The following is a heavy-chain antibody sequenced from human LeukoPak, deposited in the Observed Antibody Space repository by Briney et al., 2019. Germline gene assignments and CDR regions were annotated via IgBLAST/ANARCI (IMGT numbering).Heavy chain of an antibody. CDR3: ARAGWIITSGIDY. V-gene: IGHV4-4*07. CDR1: GGSFTSFY. D-gene: IGHD3-10*01. Sequence: NSSETLSLTCTVSGGSFTSFYWSWIRQPAGKGLEWIGRFFSSGNTNYNPSFKSRATISVDKSKNQFSLKLTSVTAADTAVYYCARAGWIITSGIDYWGQGALVTVSS. J-gene: IGHJ4*02. CDR2: FFSSGNT.